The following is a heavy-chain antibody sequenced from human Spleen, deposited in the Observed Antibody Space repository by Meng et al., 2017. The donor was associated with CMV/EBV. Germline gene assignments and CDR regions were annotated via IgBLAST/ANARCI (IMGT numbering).Heavy chain of an antibody. Sequence: SCKASGYTFTHYYLHWVRQAPGQGLEWMGWINPNGGVTKYAQKFQGRVTMTRDTSVRTIYMELSRLRSDDTAVYYCARNRPVVTHDYWGQGTLVTVSS. CDR3: ARNRPVVTHDY. CDR2: INPNGGVT. V-gene: IGHV1-2*02. CDR1: GYTFTHYY. J-gene: IGHJ4*02. D-gene: IGHD3-22*01.